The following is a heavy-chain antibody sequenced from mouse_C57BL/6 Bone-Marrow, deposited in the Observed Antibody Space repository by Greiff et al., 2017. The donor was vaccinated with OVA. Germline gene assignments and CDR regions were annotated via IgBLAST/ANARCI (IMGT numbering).Heavy chain of an antibody. Sequence: QVQLKQPGAELVMPGASVKLSCKASGYTFTSYWMHWVKQRPGQGLEWIGEIDPSDSYTNYNQKFKGKSTLTVDKSSITAYMQLSSLTSEDSAVYYCAREDYYYFDYWGQGTTLTVSS. CDR3: AREDYYYFDY. V-gene: IGHV1-69*01. CDR1: GYTFTSYW. D-gene: IGHD1-1*01. J-gene: IGHJ2*01. CDR2: IDPSDSYT.